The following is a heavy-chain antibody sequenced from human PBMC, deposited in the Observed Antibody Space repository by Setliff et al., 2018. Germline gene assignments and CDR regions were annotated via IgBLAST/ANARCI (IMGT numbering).Heavy chain of an antibody. CDR3: ARVRNTQNGFFDY. Sequence: PSETLSLTCIVSGGSINSYYWNWIRQSPGKGLEWIGTIYHSGNTYYNPSLNSRLTISVDTSKNQFSLRLTSVTAADTAIYYCARVRNTQNGFFDYWSQGTLVTVSS. CDR2: IYHSGNT. D-gene: IGHD1-1*01. V-gene: IGHV4-59*12. CDR1: GGSINSYY. J-gene: IGHJ4*02.